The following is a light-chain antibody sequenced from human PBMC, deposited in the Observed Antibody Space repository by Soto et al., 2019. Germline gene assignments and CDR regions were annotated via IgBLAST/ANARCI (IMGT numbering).Light chain of an antibody. CDR3: AAWDDSLSGTV. V-gene: IGLV1-47*01. CDR2: RSN. Sequence: QPVLTQPPSASGTPGQRITISCSGSSSNIGSNYVYWYQQLPGTAPKLLIYRSNQRPSGVPDRFSGSRSGTSASLAISGLRSEDEGDYYCAAWDDSLSGTVFGGGTQLTVL. CDR1: SSNIGSNY. J-gene: IGLJ7*01.